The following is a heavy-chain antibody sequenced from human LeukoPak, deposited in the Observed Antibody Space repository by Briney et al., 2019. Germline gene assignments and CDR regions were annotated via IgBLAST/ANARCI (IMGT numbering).Heavy chain of an antibody. Sequence: GGSLRLSCVASGFTFRNNGMHWVRQAPGKGLDWVAVIWYDGSHQYYADSVKGRFTISRDNSKNTLYLQMNSLRVEDTAVYYCASCLRSTSCYSYYGMDVWGQGTTVTVSS. D-gene: IGHD2-2*02. CDR1: GFTFRNNG. V-gene: IGHV3-33*01. J-gene: IGHJ6*02. CDR3: ASCLRSTSCYSYYGMDV. CDR2: IWYDGSHQ.